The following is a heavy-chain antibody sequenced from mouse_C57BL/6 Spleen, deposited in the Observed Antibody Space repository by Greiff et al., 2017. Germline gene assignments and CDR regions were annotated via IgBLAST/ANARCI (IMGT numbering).Heavy chain of an antibody. V-gene: IGHV1-50*01. CDR2: IDPSDSYT. Sequence: QVQLQQPGAELVKPGASVKLSCKASGYTFTSYWMQWVKQRPGQGLEWIGEIDPSDSYTNYNQKFKGKATLTVDTSSSTAYMQRSSLTSEDSAVYYCARGLPGPRAWFADWGKGTLVTVSA. J-gene: IGHJ3*01. CDR1: GYTFTSYW. D-gene: IGHD5-5*01. CDR3: ARGLPGPRAWFAD.